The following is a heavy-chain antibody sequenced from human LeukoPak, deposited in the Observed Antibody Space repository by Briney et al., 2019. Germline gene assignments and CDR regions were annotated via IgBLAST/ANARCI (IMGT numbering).Heavy chain of an antibody. CDR1: GGSISSYY. V-gene: IGHV4-59*01. Sequence: SSETLSLTCTVSGGSISSYYWSWIRQPPGKGLEWIGNIYYSGSTNYNPSLKSRVTISVDTSKNQFSLKLSSVTAADTAVYYCARQYYDPAGMDVWGQGTTVTVSS. CDR3: ARQYYDPAGMDV. D-gene: IGHD3-3*01. CDR2: IYYSGST. J-gene: IGHJ6*02.